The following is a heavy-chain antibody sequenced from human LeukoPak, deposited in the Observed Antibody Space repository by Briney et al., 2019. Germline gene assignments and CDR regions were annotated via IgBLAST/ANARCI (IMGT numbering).Heavy chain of an antibody. CDR2: IYPGDSYT. J-gene: IGHJ4*02. Sequence: GESWKISCKGSGYSFTTYWIGWVRQMPGKGLEWMGIIYPGDSYTRYSPSFQGRVTISADKSINTAYLQWSSLKASDTAMYYCARKDYGSNSGGNFDYWGQGTLLTVSS. V-gene: IGHV5-51*01. CDR3: ARKDYGSNSGGNFDY. CDR1: GYSFTTYW. D-gene: IGHD4-23*01.